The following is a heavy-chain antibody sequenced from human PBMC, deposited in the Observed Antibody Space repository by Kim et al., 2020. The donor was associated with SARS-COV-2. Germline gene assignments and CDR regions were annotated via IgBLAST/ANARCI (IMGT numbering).Heavy chain of an antibody. J-gene: IGHJ6*02. V-gene: IGHV3-30*04. CDR2: ISFDGSKK. CDR3: ARDMGWELPDYFYGMDV. CDR1: GFTFSSYA. D-gene: IGHD1-26*01. Sequence: GGSLRLSCAASGFTFSSYAMNWVRQAPGEGLEWILLISFDGSKKYYADSVKGRFTISRDNSKNTLFLQMNSLRPEDTAVYYCARDMGWELPDYFYGMDVWGQGTTVTVSS.